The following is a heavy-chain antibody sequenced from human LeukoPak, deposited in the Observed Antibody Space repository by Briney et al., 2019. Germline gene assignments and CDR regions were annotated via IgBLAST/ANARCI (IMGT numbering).Heavy chain of an antibody. D-gene: IGHD3-22*01. CDR2: IYPGDSDT. CDR1: GYSFTTYW. CDR3: ASGPYDSSGYSPTYFDY. Sequence: PGESLKISCKVSGYSFTTYWIGWVRQMPETGLEWMGIIYPGDSDTRYSPSFQGQVTISADKSISTAYLQWSSLKASDTAMYYCASGPYDSSGYSPTYFDYWGQGTLVTVSS. J-gene: IGHJ4*02. V-gene: IGHV5-51*01.